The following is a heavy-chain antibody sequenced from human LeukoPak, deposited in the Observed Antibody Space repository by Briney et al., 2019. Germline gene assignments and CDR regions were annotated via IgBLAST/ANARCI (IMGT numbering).Heavy chain of an antibody. D-gene: IGHD1-26*01. CDR3: ARDSEVGATDY. Sequence: GGSLRLSCAAPGFTFSSYAMHWVRQAPGKGLEYVSAISSNGGSTYYANSVKGRFTISRDNSKNTLYLQMGSLRAEDMAVYYCARDSEVGATDYWGQGTLVTVSS. CDR2: ISSNGGST. CDR1: GFTFSSYA. J-gene: IGHJ4*02. V-gene: IGHV3-64*01.